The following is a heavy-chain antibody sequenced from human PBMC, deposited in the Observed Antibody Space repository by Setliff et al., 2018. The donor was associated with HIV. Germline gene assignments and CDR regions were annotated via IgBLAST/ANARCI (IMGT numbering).Heavy chain of an antibody. J-gene: IGHJ4*02. D-gene: IGHD1-26*01. CDR3: AREVRWELPQGFDH. CDR1: GGSISSSSYY. V-gene: IGHV4-39*07. Sequence: PSETLSLTCTVSGGSISSSSYYWGWVRQPPGKGLEWIGEINHSGSTNYNSSLKSRVTISVDTSRNECSLKLTSVTAADTAVYYCAREVRWELPQGFDHWGQGSQVTVSS. CDR2: INHSGST.